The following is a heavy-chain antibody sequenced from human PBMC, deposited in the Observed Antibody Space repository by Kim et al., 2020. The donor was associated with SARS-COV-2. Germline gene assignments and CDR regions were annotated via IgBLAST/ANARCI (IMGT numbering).Heavy chain of an antibody. CDR3: ARGFGWGSEKNGMGP. Sequence: GGSLRLSCAASGFTFSSYWMHWVRQAPGKGLVWVSRISSDGSSTTYADSVKGRFTISIDNAKKTLYLQMHSLRAEDTAVYYCARGFGWGSEKNGMGPWG. CDR1: GFTFSSYW. J-gene: IGHJ5*02. CDR2: ISSDGSST. D-gene: IGHD3-16*01. V-gene: IGHV3-74*01.